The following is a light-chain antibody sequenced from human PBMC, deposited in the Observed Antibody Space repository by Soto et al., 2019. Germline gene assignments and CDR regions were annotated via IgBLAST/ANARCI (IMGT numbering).Light chain of an antibody. CDR3: AAWDDSLNGQVV. V-gene: IGLV1-44*01. Sequence: QSALTQPPSASGTPGQRVTISCSGSSPNIGSNTVNWYQQLPGTAPKLVMYSNNQRPSGVPDRFSGSKYGTSASLAISGLQPEDEADYYCAAWDDSLNGQVVFGGGTKLTVL. CDR2: SNN. CDR1: SPNIGSNT. J-gene: IGLJ2*01.